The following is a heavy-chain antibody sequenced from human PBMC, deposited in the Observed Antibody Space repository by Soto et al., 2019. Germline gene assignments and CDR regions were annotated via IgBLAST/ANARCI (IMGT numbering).Heavy chain of an antibody. Sequence: QVQLVESGGGVVQPGRSLRLSCAASGFTFSNYGMHWVRQAPGKGLEWVAVISYHGSDKYYADSVKGRFTISRDNSKNTTYLQMQSLRAEAPAVYYCAKVHLTATVTTVGYWGQGTVVTVSS. V-gene: IGHV3-30*18. CDR3: AKVHLTATVTTVGY. D-gene: IGHD4-17*01. J-gene: IGHJ4*02. CDR1: GFTFSNYG. CDR2: ISYHGSDK.